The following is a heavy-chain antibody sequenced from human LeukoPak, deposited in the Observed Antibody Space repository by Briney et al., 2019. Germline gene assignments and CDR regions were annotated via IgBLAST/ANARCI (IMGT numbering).Heavy chain of an antibody. J-gene: IGHJ6*02. Sequence: GESLKISCKGSGYNFASYWIAWVRQMPGKGLGWMGMIYPDDSDTRYSPSFQGQVTISSDKSISTAYLQWSTLKPSDTAMYYCTRYQARIAVAGQYYYYAMDVWGQGTTVTVSS. V-gene: IGHV5-51*01. CDR1: GYNFASYW. D-gene: IGHD6-19*01. CDR3: TRYQARIAVAGQYYYYAMDV. CDR2: IYPDDSDT.